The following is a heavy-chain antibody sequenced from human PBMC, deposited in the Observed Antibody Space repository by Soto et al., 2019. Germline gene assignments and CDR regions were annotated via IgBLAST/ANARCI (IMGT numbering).Heavy chain of an antibody. Sequence: GESLKISCKGSGYSFSNYWIGWLRQMPGKGLEWMGIVYPGDSDTRYSPSFQGQVTISADRSTSTVFLQWAILKASDTAVYFCARKDKSGYFNWFDPWGQGTLVTVSS. V-gene: IGHV5-51*01. CDR2: VYPGDSDT. D-gene: IGHD3-22*01. J-gene: IGHJ5*02. CDR1: GYSFSNYW. CDR3: ARKDKSGYFNWFDP.